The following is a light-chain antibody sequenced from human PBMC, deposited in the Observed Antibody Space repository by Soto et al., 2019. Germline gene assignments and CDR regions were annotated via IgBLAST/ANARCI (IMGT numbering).Light chain of an antibody. CDR1: SSDVGGYNY. J-gene: IGLJ1*01. Sequence: QSVLTQPASVSGSPGQSITISCTGTSSDVGGYNYVSWYQQHPGKAPKLMIYEVSNRPSGVSNRISGSKSGNTASLTISGLQAEDEADYYCSSYTSSQRVFGTGTKLTVL. V-gene: IGLV2-14*01. CDR3: SSYTSSQRV. CDR2: EVS.